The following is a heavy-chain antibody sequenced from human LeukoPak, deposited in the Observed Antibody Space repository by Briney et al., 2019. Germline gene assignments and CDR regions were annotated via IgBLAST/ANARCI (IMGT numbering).Heavy chain of an antibody. V-gene: IGHV4-39*01. J-gene: IGHJ5*02. CDR3: ARHFVGIGFDP. D-gene: IGHD1-14*01. CDR1: GGSISSSRYY. CDR2: IYYSGST. Sequence: PSETLSLTCTVSGGSISSSRYYWGWIRQPPGKGLEWIGSIYYSGSTYYNPSLKSRVTISVDTSKNQFSLKLSSVTAADTAVYYCARHFVGIGFDPWGQGTLVTVSS.